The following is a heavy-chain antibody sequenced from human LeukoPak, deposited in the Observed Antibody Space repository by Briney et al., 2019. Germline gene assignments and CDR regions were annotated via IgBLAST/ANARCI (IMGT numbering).Heavy chain of an antibody. J-gene: IGHJ4*02. CDR1: GCSISSYY. CDR2: VYYNGST. D-gene: IGHD6-13*01. CDR3: ARQTDSSSWYVKPYYFDY. Sequence: SETLSLTCTVSGCSISSYYWSWLRLAPGKGLEGIGYVYYNGSTNYNPSLKSRVTISVDTSKNQFSQKLSSVTAADTAVYYCARQTDSSSWYVKPYYFDYWGQGTLVTVSS. V-gene: IGHV4-59*08.